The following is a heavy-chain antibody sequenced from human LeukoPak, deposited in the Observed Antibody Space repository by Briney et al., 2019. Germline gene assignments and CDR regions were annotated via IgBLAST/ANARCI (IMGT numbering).Heavy chain of an antibody. Sequence: SETLSLTCAVYGGSFSGYYWSWIRQPPGKGLEWIGEINHSGGTDYTPSLKSRVTISVDTSKNQFSLKLSSVTAADTAVYYCARRSGSYYYFDYWGQGTLVTVSS. CDR2: INHSGGT. V-gene: IGHV4-34*01. J-gene: IGHJ4*02. CDR1: GGSFSGYY. D-gene: IGHD1-26*01. CDR3: ARRSGSYYYFDY.